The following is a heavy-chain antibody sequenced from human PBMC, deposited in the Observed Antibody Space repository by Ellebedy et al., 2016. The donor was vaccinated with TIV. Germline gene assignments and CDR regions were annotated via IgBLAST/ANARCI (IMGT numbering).Heavy chain of an antibody. V-gene: IGHV4-34*01. CDR3: ARGYGSETYSNWFDP. Sequence: SETLSLTXAVYGGSFSDYYWSWIRQPPGKGLEWIAEINHSGRTNYNPSLSSRVTISVDTSKNQFSLKLSSVTAADTAVYYCARGYGSETYSNWFDPWGQGALVTVSS. CDR2: INHSGRT. CDR1: GGSFSDYY. J-gene: IGHJ5*02. D-gene: IGHD3-10*01.